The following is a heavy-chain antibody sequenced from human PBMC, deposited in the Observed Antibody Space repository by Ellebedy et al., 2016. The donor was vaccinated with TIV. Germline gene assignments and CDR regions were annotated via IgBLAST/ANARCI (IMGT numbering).Heavy chain of an antibody. J-gene: IGHJ4*02. Sequence: KVSCKGSGYSFTTYWITWVRQMPGKGLEWMGRIDPSDSYTKYSPSFQGHVTISADKSISTAHLQWNSLKASDTAMYYCARHMNTAMTNDNWGQGTLVTVSS. CDR1: GYSFTTYW. CDR3: ARHMNTAMTNDN. V-gene: IGHV5-10-1*01. CDR2: IDPSDSYT. D-gene: IGHD5-18*01.